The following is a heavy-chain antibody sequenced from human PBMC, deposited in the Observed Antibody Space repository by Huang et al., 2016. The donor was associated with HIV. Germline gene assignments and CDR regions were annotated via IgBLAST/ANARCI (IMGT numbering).Heavy chain of an antibody. CDR3: ARGVPSVTTDENWFDP. V-gene: IGHV4-34*02. D-gene: IGHD4-17*01. Sequence: QVQLQQWGAGLLKSSETLSLTCAVYGGSFRTFSWAWIRQPPGKGMEWIGEVKRDGLPNYNPSLKSRVAISLDTSKKQFSLKVTSMTAADTAVYYCARGVPSVTTDENWFDPWGQGTPVTVSS. J-gene: IGHJ5*02. CDR1: GGSFRTFS. CDR2: VKRDGLP.